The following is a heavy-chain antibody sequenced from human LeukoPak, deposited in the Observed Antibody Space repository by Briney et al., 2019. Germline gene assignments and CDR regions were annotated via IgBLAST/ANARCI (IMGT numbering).Heavy chain of an antibody. CDR3: ARGARARYYFDY. CDR2: ISSSGTTI. V-gene: IGHV3-48*03. CDR1: GFTFSSYE. Sequence: PGGSLRLSCAASGFTFSSYEMNWVRQAPGRGLEWVSYISSSGTTIYYADSVKGRFTISRDNAKNSLYLQMNSLRAEDTAVYYCARGARARYYFDYWGQGTLVTVSS. J-gene: IGHJ4*02. D-gene: IGHD1-26*01.